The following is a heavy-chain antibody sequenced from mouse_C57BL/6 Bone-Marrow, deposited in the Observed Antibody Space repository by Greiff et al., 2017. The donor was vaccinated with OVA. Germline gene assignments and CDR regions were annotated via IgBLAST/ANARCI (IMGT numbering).Heavy chain of an antibody. V-gene: IGHV14-4*01. CDR3: TCPGEPLGLGY. CDR2: IDPENGDT. Sequence: EVKVEESGAELVRPGASVKLSCTASGSNIKDDYMHWVKQRPEQGLVWIGWIDPENGDTEYASKFQGKATITADTSSNSAQLQRSSMTAEDTAGYYCTCPGEPLGLGYWGQGTSVTVSA. D-gene: IGHD2-2*01. CDR1: GSNIKDDY. J-gene: IGHJ4*01.